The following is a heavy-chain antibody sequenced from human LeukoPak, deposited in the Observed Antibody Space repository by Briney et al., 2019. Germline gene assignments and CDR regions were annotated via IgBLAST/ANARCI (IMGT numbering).Heavy chain of an antibody. J-gene: IGHJ3*02. CDR1: GGTFSSYT. D-gene: IGHD2-21*02. Sequence: ASVKVSCKASGGTFSSYTITWVRQAPGQGLEWMGGIIPIFGTANYAQKFQGRVTITADESTSTVYMELGSLRSEDTAVYYCARVNCGGDCYSDRGAFDIWGQGTMVTVSS. CDR2: IIPIFGTA. V-gene: IGHV1-69*13. CDR3: ARVNCGGDCYSDRGAFDI.